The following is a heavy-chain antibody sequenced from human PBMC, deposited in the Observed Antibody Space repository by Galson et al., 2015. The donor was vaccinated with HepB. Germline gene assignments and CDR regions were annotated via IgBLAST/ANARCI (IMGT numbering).Heavy chain of an antibody. V-gene: IGHV3-48*01. CDR3: AREERGYCGGDCLPAG. D-gene: IGHD2-21*01. CDR1: GFTFSSYS. Sequence: SLRLSCAASGFTFSSYSMNWVRQAPGKGLEWVSYISSSSSTIYYADSVKGRFTISRDNAKNSLYLQMNSLRAEDTAVYYCAREERGYCGGDCLPAGWGQGTLVTVSS. CDR2: ISSSSSTI. J-gene: IGHJ1*01.